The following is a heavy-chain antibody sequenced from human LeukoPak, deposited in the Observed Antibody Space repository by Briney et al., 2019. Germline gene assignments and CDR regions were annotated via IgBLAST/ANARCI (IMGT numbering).Heavy chain of an antibody. D-gene: IGHD1-26*01. Sequence: SQTLSLTCTVSGGSISSGGYYWSWIRQPPGKGLEWIGYINHSGSTNYNPSLKSRVTISVDTSKNQFSLKLSSVTAADPAVYYCARDRVGATHFDYWGQGTLVTVSS. CDR2: INHSGST. J-gene: IGHJ4*02. V-gene: IGHV4-30-2*01. CDR3: ARDRVGATHFDY. CDR1: GGSISSGGYY.